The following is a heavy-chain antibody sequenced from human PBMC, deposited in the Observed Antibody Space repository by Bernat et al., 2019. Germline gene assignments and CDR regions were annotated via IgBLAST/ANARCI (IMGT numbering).Heavy chain of an antibody. D-gene: IGHD6-13*01. Sequence: QVQLVESGGGVVQPGRSLRLSCAASGFTFSSYGMHWVRQAPGKGLGWVAVIWYDGSNKYYADSVKGRFTISRDNSKNTLYLQMNSLRAEDTAVYYCARNQQQLVGGYYYYYYGMDVWGQGTTVTVSS. V-gene: IGHV3-33*01. J-gene: IGHJ6*02. CDR2: IWYDGSNK. CDR3: ARNQQQLVGGYYYYYYGMDV. CDR1: GFTFSSYG.